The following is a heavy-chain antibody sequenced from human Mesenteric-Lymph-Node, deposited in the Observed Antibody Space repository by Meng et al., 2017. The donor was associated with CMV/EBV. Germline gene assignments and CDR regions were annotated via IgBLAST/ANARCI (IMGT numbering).Heavy chain of an antibody. CDR2: IYYSGST. V-gene: IGHV4-59*07. Sequence: SDTLSLTCTVSSGSISGYYWSWIRQPPGKGLEWIGYIYYSGSTNYNPSLQSRLTISVDTSKNQFSLNLTSVTAADTAVYFCARGDDFWSGRPFDYWGQGTLVTVSS. D-gene: IGHD3-3*01. CDR3: ARGDDFWSGRPFDY. J-gene: IGHJ4*02. CDR1: SGSISGYY.